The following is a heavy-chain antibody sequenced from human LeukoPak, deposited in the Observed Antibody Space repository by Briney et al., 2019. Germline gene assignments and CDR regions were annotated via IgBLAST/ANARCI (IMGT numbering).Heavy chain of an antibody. CDR3: AREEGGGHDY. CDR1: GFTFDDFA. D-gene: IGHD2-15*01. Sequence: PGGSLRLSCAASGFTFDDFAMHWVRQAPGKGLEWVSSISWNSGAIGYADSVKGRFTISRDNAKNSLYLQMNSLRAEDMALYYCAREEGGGHDYWGQGTLVTVSS. V-gene: IGHV3-9*03. J-gene: IGHJ4*02. CDR2: ISWNSGAI.